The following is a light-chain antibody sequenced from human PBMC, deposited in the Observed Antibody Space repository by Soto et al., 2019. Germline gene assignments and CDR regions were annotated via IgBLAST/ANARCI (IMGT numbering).Light chain of an antibody. V-gene: IGKV1-5*03. J-gene: IGKJ4*01. CDR2: KAS. Sequence: DTQMTQSPSTLSASVGDRVTITCRASQSISSWLDWYQHKPGKAPNLLIYKASSLESGVQSRFSGSGSGTEFTLTVSSLQPDDFATYYCQQYDSYPLTFGGGTKVEIK. CDR1: QSISSW. CDR3: QQYDSYPLT.